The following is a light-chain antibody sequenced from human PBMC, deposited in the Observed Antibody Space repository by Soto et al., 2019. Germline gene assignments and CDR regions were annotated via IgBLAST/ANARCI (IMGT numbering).Light chain of an antibody. CDR3: SSYTSFSTLV. CDR1: SSDVGSYNY. Sequence: QSVLTQPASVSGSPGQSITISCTGTSSDVGSYNYVSWYQQHPGKAPKLMIYEVSNRPSGVSNRFSGSKSGNTAPLTISGLQAEDEANYYCSSYTSFSTLVFGGGTQLTVL. CDR2: EVS. V-gene: IGLV2-14*01. J-gene: IGLJ7*01.